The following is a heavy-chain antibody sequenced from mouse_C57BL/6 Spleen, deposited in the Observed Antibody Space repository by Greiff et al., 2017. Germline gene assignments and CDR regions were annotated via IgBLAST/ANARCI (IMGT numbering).Heavy chain of an antibody. Sequence: VKLVESGPGLVQPSQSLSITCTASGFSLTSYGVHWVRQSPGKGLEWLGVIWSGGSTDYNAAFISRLSISKDNSKSQVFCKMNSLQADDTAIYYCDRGGYYAMDYWGQGTSVTVSS. CDR2: IWSGGST. CDR3: DRGGYYAMDY. D-gene: IGHD1-1*02. J-gene: IGHJ4*01. V-gene: IGHV2-2*01. CDR1: GFSLTSYG.